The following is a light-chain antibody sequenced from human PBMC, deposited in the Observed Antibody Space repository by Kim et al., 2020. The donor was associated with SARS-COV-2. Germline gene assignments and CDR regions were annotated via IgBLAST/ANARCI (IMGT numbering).Light chain of an antibody. V-gene: IGKV1-12*02. CDR3: QQVDSFPFT. Sequence: ASVGARVTITCRASQDVNSWLAWDQQKAGKAPELLIYTASSLHSGVPARFSGSGSGTDFTLTLSGLQPEDFATYYGQQVDSFPFTFGGGTKLEI. CDR1: QDVNSW. CDR2: TAS. J-gene: IGKJ4*01.